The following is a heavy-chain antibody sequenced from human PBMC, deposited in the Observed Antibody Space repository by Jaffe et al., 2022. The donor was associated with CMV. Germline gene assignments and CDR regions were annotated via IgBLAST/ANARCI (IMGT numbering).Heavy chain of an antibody. J-gene: IGHJ4*02. V-gene: IGHV4-39*01. CDR1: GGSISSSSYY. D-gene: IGHD3-22*01. CDR2: IYYSGST. CDR3: ARQHPEVGGGYSSPPDY. Sequence: QLQLQESGPGLVKPSETLSLTCTVSGGSISSSSYYWGWIRQPPGKGLEWIGSIYYSGSTYYNPSLKSRVTISVDTSKNQFSLKLSSVTAADTAVYYCARQHPEVGGGYSSPPDYWGQGTLVTVSS.